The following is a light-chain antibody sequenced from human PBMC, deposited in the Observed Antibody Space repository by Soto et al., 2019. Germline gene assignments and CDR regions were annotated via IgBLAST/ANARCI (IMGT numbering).Light chain of an antibody. CDR1: SSNIGSNA. J-gene: IGLJ7*01. CDR3: SVWDDSLKGLV. V-gene: IGLV1-44*01. CDR2: NNE. Sequence: QSVLTQTPSASGTPGQRVTISCSGSSSNIGSNALTWYHHVPGTAPKLLIYNNEQRRSGVTAKFSGSRSGTSASLAISGLQYEDEDDYYCSVWDDSLKGLVFGGGTQLTVL.